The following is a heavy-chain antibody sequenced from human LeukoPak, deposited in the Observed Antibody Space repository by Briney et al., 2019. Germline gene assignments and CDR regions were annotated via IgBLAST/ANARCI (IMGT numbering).Heavy chain of an antibody. CDR2: IYSGGST. Sequence: LSLTCTVSGGSISSGDYYWRWVRQAPGTGLEWVSFIYSGGSTYYADSVKGRFTISRDNSKNTLYLQMNSLRAEDTAVYYCARCSSSYYYYYYMDVWGKGTTVTVSS. V-gene: IGHV3-53*01. CDR3: ARCSSSYYYYYYMDV. D-gene: IGHD6-13*01. J-gene: IGHJ6*03. CDR1: GGSISSGDYY.